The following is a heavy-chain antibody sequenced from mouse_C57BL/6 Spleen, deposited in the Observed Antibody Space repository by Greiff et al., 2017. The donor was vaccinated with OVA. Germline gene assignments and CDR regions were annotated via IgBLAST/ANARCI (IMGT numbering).Heavy chain of an antibody. J-gene: IGHJ3*01. CDR2: IDPENGDT. Sequence: EVQLQQSGAELVRPGASVKLSCTASGFNIKDDYMHWVKQRPEQGLEWIGWIDPENGDTEYASKFQGKATITADPSSNTAYLPLSSLTSDDTAVYCGTTVDYDGSSRFAYWGQGTLVTVSA. CDR3: TTVDYDGSSRFAY. V-gene: IGHV14-4*01. D-gene: IGHD1-1*01. CDR1: GFNIKDDY.